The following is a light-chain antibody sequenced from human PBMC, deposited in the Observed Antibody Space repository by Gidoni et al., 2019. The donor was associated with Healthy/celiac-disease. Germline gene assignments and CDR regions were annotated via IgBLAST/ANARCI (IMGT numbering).Light chain of an antibody. J-gene: IGKJ5*01. V-gene: IGKV2-28*01. CDR1: QSLLHSNGYSY. CDR3: MQALQTPIT. CDR2: LGS. Sequence: DIVMTQSPLSPPVTPGEPASISCRSSQSLLHSNGYSYLDWYLQKPGQSPQLLIYLGSNRASGVPDRFSGSGSGTDFTLTISRVEAEDVGVYYCMQALQTPITFGQGTRLEIK.